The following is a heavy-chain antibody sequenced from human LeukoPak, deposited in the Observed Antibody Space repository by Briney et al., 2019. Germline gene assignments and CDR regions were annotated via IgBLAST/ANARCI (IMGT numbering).Heavy chain of an antibody. CDR1: GYTFTGYY. J-gene: IGHJ4*02. Sequence: ASVKVSCKASGYTFTGYYMHWVRQAPGQGLDWMGWINLNSGVTNYAQKVQGRVTITRDTSISTAYMELSRLRSDDAAEYYCARATPYFDYWGQGTLVTVSS. V-gene: IGHV1-2*02. CDR3: ARATPYFDY. CDR2: INLNSGVT.